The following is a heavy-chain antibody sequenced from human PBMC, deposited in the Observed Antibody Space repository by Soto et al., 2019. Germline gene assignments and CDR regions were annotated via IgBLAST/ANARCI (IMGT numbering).Heavy chain of an antibody. V-gene: IGHV3-30*18. CDR1: GFTFSSYG. Sequence: GGSLRLSCAASGFTFSSYGMHWVRQAPGKGLEWVAVISYDGSNKYYADSVKGRFTISRDNSKNTLYLQMNSLRAEDTAVYYCAKDEDIVATISPSGVDYWGQGTLVTVSS. CDR2: ISYDGSNK. D-gene: IGHD5-12*01. J-gene: IGHJ4*02. CDR3: AKDEDIVATISPSGVDY.